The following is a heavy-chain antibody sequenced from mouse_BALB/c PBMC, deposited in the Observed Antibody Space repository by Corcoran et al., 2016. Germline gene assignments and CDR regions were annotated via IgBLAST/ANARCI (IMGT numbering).Heavy chain of an antibody. CDR2: INTYTGEP. V-gene: IGHV9-1*02. CDR3: ARYNGNDAMDY. D-gene: IGHD2-1*01. J-gene: IGHJ4*01. Sequence: QIQLVQSGPELKKPGETVKISCKASGYTFTNYGMNWVKQAPGKGLKWMGWINTYTGEPTYADDFKGRFAFSLETSASTAYLQINNHKNEDMATYVCARYNGNDAMDYWVQGTSVTVSS. CDR1: GYTFTNYG.